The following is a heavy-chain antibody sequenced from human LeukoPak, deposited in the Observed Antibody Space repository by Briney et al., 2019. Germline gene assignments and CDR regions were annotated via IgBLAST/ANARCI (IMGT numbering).Heavy chain of an antibody. Sequence: SETLSLTCTVSGDSISRSTYFWAWIRQPPGKGLEWIGSVYYGRSPYFNPSLESRATISVDTSKNHFSLKMSSVTAADTAVYYCARSSGTGTFSYWGQGTLVTVSS. CDR2: VYYGRSP. D-gene: IGHD6-25*01. CDR3: ARSSGTGTFSY. V-gene: IGHV4-39*02. J-gene: IGHJ4*02. CDR1: GDSISRSTYF.